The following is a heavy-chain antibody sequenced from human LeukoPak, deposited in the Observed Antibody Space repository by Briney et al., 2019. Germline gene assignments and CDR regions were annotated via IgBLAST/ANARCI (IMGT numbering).Heavy chain of an antibody. Sequence: GGSLRLSCAASGFTFSSYSMNWVRQAPGKGLEWVSSISSSSNYIYYAGSVKGRFTISRDNAKNSLYLQMNSLRAEDTAVYYCASLTVIDYWGQGTLVTVSS. J-gene: IGHJ4*02. CDR2: ISSSSNYI. CDR1: GFTFSSYS. V-gene: IGHV3-21*01. CDR3: ASLTVIDY. D-gene: IGHD4-11*01.